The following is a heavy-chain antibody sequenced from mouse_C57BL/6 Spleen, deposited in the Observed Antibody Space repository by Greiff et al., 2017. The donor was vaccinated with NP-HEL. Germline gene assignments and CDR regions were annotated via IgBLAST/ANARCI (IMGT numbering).Heavy chain of an antibody. J-gene: IGHJ1*03. CDR3: ARKNYGSSYEEYFDV. D-gene: IGHD1-1*01. CDR1: GFSLTSYG. V-gene: IGHV2-2*01. Sequence: QVQLKQSGPGLVQPSQSLSITCTVSGFSLTSYGVHWVRQSPGKGLEWLGVIWSGGSTDYNAAFISRLSISKDNSKSQVFFKMNSLQADDTAIYYCARKNYGSSYEEYFDVWGTGTTVTVSS. CDR2: IWSGGST.